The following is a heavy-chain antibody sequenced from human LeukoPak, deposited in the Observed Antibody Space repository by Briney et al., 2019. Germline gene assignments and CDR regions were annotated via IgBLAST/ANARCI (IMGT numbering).Heavy chain of an antibody. Sequence: GGSLRLSCAASGFTFSNAWMSWVRQAPGKGLEWVAFIRFDGTNKYYADSVKGRFAISRDSSKNTLYLQMNSLRAEDTAVYYCAKGYCSGSCYNGLDYWGQGTLVTVSS. J-gene: IGHJ4*02. V-gene: IGHV3-30*02. CDR1: GFTFSNAW. CDR2: IRFDGTNK. D-gene: IGHD2-15*01. CDR3: AKGYCSGSCYNGLDY.